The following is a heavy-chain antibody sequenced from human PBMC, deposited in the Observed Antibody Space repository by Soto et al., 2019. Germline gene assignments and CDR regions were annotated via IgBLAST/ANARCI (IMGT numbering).Heavy chain of an antibody. J-gene: IGHJ6*03. CDR1: GYTFTSYD. Sequence: GASVKGSCKASGYTFTSYDINWVRQATGQGLEWMGWMNPNSGNTGYAQKFQGRVTMTRNTSISTAYMELSGLRSEDPAVYYWASLVVRGHHYMAVWGKGTTVTVSS. CDR2: MNPNSGNT. D-gene: IGHD3-10*01. CDR3: ASLVVRGHHYMAV. V-gene: IGHV1-8*01.